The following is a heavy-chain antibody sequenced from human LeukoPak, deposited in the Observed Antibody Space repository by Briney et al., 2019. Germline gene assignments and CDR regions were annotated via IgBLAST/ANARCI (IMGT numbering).Heavy chain of an antibody. CDR2: IWNDGSNK. CDR3: ARAVGPFDY. CDR1: GFTFSTYG. D-gene: IGHD2-15*01. J-gene: IGHJ4*02. V-gene: IGHV3-33*01. Sequence: PGGSLRLSCAASGFTFSTYGMHWVRQAPGKGLEWVSVIWNDGSNKYYADSVKGRFTISRDNFMNTLYLQMNSLRVEDTAVYYCARAVGPFDYWGQGTLVTVSS.